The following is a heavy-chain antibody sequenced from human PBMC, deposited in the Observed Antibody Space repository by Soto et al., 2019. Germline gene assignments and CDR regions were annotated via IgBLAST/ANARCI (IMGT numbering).Heavy chain of an antibody. CDR1: GFTFSSYW. CDR2: INSEGSNR. V-gene: IGHV3-74*01. D-gene: IGHD3-22*01. J-gene: IGHJ4*02. Sequence: EVQLVESGGGLVQPGGSLRLSCAASGFTFSSYWMHWVRQAPGKGLMWVSRINSEGSNRNYADSVKGRFTISRDNAKNTVYLEMNSLRVEDTAVYYCAREGGTYYDRSGYYAYKDWGQGILVTVSS. CDR3: AREGGTYYDRSGYYAYKD.